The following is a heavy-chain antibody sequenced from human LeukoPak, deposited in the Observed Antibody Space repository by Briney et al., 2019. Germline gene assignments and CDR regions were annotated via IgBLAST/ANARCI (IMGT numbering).Heavy chain of an antibody. CDR1: GYTFTSYY. CDR2: INPSGGST. V-gene: IGHV1-46*01. Sequence: GASVKVSCKASGYTFTSYYMHWVRQAPGQGLEWMGIINPSGGSTSYAQKFQGRVTITADESTSTAYMELSSLRSEDTAVYYCARLGVVAAAPPNENWFDPWGQGTLVTVSS. D-gene: IGHD6-13*01. J-gene: IGHJ5*02. CDR3: ARLGVVAAAPPNENWFDP.